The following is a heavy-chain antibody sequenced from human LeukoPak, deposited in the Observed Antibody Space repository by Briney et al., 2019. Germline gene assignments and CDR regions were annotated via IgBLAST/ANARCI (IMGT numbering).Heavy chain of an antibody. Sequence: ASVKVSCKASGYTFTGYCMHWVRQAPGQGLEWMGWINPNSGGTNYAQKFQGRVTMTRDTSISTAYMEPSRLRSDDTAVYYCARDPSGWELPTDYWGQGTLVTVSS. J-gene: IGHJ4*02. D-gene: IGHD1-26*01. V-gene: IGHV1-2*02. CDR2: INPNSGGT. CDR3: ARDPSGWELPTDY. CDR1: GYTFTGYC.